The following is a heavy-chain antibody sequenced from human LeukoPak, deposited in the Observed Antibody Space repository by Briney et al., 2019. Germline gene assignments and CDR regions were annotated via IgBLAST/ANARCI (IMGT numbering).Heavy chain of an antibody. D-gene: IGHD2-2*01. CDR3: ARDQIVVVPVDSSSSDYYYYYGMDV. CDR1: GYTFTSYG. J-gene: IGHJ6*02. CDR2: ISACNGKT. V-gene: IGHV1-18*01. Sequence: ASVKVSCKASGYTFTSYGISWVRQAPGQGLEWMGWISACNGKTNYAQKLQGRVTMTTDTSTSTAYMELRSLRSDDTAVYYCARDQIVVVPVDSSSSDYYYYYGMDVWGQGTTVTVSS.